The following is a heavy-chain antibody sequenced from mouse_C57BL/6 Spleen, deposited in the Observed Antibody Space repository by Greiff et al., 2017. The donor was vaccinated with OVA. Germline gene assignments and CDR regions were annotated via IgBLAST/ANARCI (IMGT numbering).Heavy chain of an antibody. D-gene: IGHD2-5*01. CDR1: GFNIKDDY. CDR3: TTDSNYGWFAY. Sequence: EVKLMESGAELVRPGASVKLSCTASGFNIKDDYMHWVKQRPEQGLEWIGWIDPENGDTEYASKFQGKATITADTSSNTAYLQLSSLTSEDTAVYYCTTDSNYGWFAYWGQGTLVTVSA. J-gene: IGHJ3*01. V-gene: IGHV14-4*01. CDR2: IDPENGDT.